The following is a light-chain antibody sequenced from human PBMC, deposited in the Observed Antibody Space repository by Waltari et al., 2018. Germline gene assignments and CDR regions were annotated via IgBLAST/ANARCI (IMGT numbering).Light chain of an antibody. Sequence: DIQMTQSPSTLSAFVGDRVSITCRASQSINNWLACYQLKPGKAPKLLIYKASTLEIGVPSRFSGTGSGTEFTLTITNLQPDDFATYYCQQHETFTFGQGTRLEIK. V-gene: IGKV1-5*03. CDR1: QSINNW. J-gene: IGKJ5*01. CDR3: QQHETFT. CDR2: KAS.